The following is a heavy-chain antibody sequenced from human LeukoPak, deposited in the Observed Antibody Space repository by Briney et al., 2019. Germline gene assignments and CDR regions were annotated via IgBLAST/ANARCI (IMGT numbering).Heavy chain of an antibody. CDR2: ISSSSSYT. Sequence: PGGSLRLSCAASGFTFSDYYMSWIRQAPGKGLEWVSYISSSSSYTNYADPVKGRFTISRDNAKNSLYLQMNSLRAEDTAVYYCARDLGFGESWDYWGQGTLVTVSS. V-gene: IGHV3-11*06. CDR3: ARDLGFGESWDY. D-gene: IGHD3-10*01. J-gene: IGHJ4*02. CDR1: GFTFSDYY.